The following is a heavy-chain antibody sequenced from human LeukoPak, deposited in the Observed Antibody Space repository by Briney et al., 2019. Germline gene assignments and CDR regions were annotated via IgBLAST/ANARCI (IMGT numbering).Heavy chain of an antibody. D-gene: IGHD4-17*01. CDR1: GFSFGDYY. J-gene: IGHJ4*02. Sequence: GGSLRLSCAASGFSFGDYYMSWIRQAPGKGLELVSYISGAGSIIYNIDSVKGRFTISRDNAKKSLYLQMNSLRVEDAAIYYCVRAALAVDDYGDGGAFDYFDYWGQGILVTVSS. CDR3: VRAALAVDDYGDGGAFDYFDY. CDR2: ISGAGSII. V-gene: IGHV3-11*01.